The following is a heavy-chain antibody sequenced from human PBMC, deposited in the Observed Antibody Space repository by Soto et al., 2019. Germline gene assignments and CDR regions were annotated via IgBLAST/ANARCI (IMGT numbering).Heavy chain of an antibody. CDR2: IYSDGNT. D-gene: IGHD2-2*01. CDR1: GFTVSSKY. V-gene: IGHV3-53*02. CDR3: ARGRGNCVVTTCYLPFDS. Sequence: EVQLVKTGGGLIQPGGSLILSCAASGFTVSSKYMSLLRQAPGKGLEWVSIIYSDGNTYYADSVKGRFTISRDNSKNTLNLPMNSLRAEDTAVYFCARGRGNCVVTTCYLPFDSWGQGTLVTVSS. J-gene: IGHJ4*02.